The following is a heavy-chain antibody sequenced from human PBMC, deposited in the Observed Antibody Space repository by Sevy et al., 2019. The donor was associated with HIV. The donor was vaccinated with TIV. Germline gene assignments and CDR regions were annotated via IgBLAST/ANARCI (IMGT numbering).Heavy chain of an antibody. D-gene: IGHD2-2*01. CDR2: ISSSSRYI. Sequence: GGSLRLSCAVSGFTFNTYTMNWVRQAPGKGLEWVSSISSSSRYIIYADSVKGRFTIARDNAKNSVYLQMNSLRAEDTALYYCASEIYCSSTSCPSDNWGQGTLVTVSS. V-gene: IGHV3-21*01. J-gene: IGHJ4*02. CDR3: ASEIYCSSTSCPSDN. CDR1: GFTFNTYT.